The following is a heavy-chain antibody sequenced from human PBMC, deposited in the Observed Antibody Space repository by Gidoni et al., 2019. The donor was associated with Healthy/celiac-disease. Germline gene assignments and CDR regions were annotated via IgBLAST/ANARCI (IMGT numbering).Heavy chain of an antibody. CDR3: ARDHLDDILTGYYILDY. CDR2: ISYDGSNK. Sequence: QVQLVESGGGVVQPARSLRLSCAASGFTFVSYAMHWVRQAPGKGLEWVAVISYDGSNKYYADSVKGRFTISRDNSKNTLYLQMNSLRAEDTAVYYCARDHLDDILTGYYILDYWGQGTLVTVSS. J-gene: IGHJ4*02. CDR1: GFTFVSYA. V-gene: IGHV3-30-3*01. D-gene: IGHD3-9*01.